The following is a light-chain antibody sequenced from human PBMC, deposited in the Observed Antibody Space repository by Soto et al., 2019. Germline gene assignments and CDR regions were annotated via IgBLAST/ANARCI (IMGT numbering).Light chain of an antibody. J-gene: IGKJ1*01. V-gene: IGKV3-11*01. CDR2: AAS. CDR1: QSVGSS. Sequence: EIVLTQSPATRSLNKGERATLSGRASQSVGSSLAWYQQKLGQAPRLLIYAASDRATGIPGRFSGSGSGTDFTLIISSLEPEDFAFYYCQQGNTWPWTFGQGTKVDI. CDR3: QQGNTWPWT.